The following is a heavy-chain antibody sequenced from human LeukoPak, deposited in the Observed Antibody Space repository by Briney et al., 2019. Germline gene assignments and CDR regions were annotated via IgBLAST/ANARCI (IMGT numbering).Heavy chain of an antibody. CDR3: ARDPGQNIFQH. Sequence: ASVKVSCKASGYTFTSYYMHWVRQAPGQGLEWMGWINLNSGATNYAQKFQGRVTMTSDTSISTTYMELRRLTSDDTAVYYCARDPGQNIFQHWGQGTLVTVSA. CDR1: GYTFTSYY. V-gene: IGHV1-2*02. CDR2: INLNSGAT. J-gene: IGHJ1*01.